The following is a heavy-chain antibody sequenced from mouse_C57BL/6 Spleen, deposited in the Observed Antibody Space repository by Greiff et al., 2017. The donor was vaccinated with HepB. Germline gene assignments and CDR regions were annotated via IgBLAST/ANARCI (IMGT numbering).Heavy chain of an antibody. J-gene: IGHJ3*01. Sequence: EVKLMESGEGLVKPGGSLKLSCAASGFTFSSYAMSWVRQTPEKRLEWVAYISSGGDYIYYADTVKGRFTISRDNARNTLYLQMSSLKSEDTAMYYGTGYGYDGFAYWGQGTLVTVSA. D-gene: IGHD2-2*01. V-gene: IGHV5-9-1*02. CDR2: ISSGGDYI. CDR3: TGYGYDGFAY. CDR1: GFTFSSYA.